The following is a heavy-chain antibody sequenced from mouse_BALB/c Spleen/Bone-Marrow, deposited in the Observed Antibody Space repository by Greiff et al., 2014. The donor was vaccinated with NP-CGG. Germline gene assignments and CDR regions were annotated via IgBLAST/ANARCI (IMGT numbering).Heavy chain of an antibody. Sequence: VQLQQSGAELVKPGASVKLSCTASGFNIKDSYLHWVKQRPEQGPDWIGRIDPAKGNTNYDPKFQGKATITADTSSNTAYLQLSSLTSEDTAVYFCARNYPFAYWGQGTPVTVSA. J-gene: IGHJ3*01. CDR2: IDPAKGNT. CDR1: GFNIKDSY. CDR3: ARNYPFAY. D-gene: IGHD2-1*01. V-gene: IGHV14-3*02.